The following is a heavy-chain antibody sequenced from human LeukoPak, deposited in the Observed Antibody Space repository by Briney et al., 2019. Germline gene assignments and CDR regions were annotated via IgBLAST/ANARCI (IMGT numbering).Heavy chain of an antibody. Sequence: GGSLRLSCAASGFTFSSYSMNWVRQAPGKGLEWVSSISSSSYIYYADSVKGRFTISRDNAKNSLYLQMNSLRAEDTAVYYCARPLAAAGPGNWFDPWGQGTLVTVSS. D-gene: IGHD6-13*01. CDR2: ISSSSYI. J-gene: IGHJ5*02. CDR1: GFTFSSYS. V-gene: IGHV3-21*01. CDR3: ARPLAAAGPGNWFDP.